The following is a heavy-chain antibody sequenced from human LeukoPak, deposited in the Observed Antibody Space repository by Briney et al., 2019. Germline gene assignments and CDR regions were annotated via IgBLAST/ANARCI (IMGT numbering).Heavy chain of an antibody. V-gene: IGHV3-7*04. CDR2: IKQDGSEK. CDR3: ARVRALGTSCFDY. D-gene: IGHD2-2*01. CDR1: GFTFSSYW. Sequence: GSLRLSCAASGFTFSSYWMSWVRPAPGKGLEWVANIKQDGSEKYYVDSVKGRFTISRDNAKNSPYLQMNSLRAEDTAVYYCARVRALGTSCFDYWGQGTLVTVSS. J-gene: IGHJ4*02.